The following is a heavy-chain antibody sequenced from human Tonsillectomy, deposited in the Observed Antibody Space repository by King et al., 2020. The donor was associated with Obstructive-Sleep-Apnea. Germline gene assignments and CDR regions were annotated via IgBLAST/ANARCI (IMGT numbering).Heavy chain of an antibody. Sequence: VQLQESGPGLVKPSGTLSLTCAVSGGSISSSNWWSWVRQPPGKGLEWIGEIYHSGITNYNPSLKSRVTLSVDKSKNQFSLKLTSVTAADTAVYYCAGDSSPIRGWFDPWGQGTLVTGSS. CDR3: AGDSSPIRGWFDP. V-gene: IGHV4-4*02. CDR2: IYHSGIT. D-gene: IGHD2-2*01. CDR1: GGSISSSNW. J-gene: IGHJ5*02.